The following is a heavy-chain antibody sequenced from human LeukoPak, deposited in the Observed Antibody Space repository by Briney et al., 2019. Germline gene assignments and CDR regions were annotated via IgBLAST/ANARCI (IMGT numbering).Heavy chain of an antibody. CDR1: GGSFSGYY. D-gene: IGHD2-2*01. CDR3: ARAPRVPAAMRPNWFDP. Sequence: SETLSLTCAVYGGSFSGYYRSWIRQPPGKGLEWIGEINHSGSTNYNPSLKSRVTISVDTSKNQFSLKLSSVPAADTAVYYCARAPRVPAAMRPNWFDPWGQGTLVTVSS. J-gene: IGHJ5*02. CDR2: INHSGST. V-gene: IGHV4-34*01.